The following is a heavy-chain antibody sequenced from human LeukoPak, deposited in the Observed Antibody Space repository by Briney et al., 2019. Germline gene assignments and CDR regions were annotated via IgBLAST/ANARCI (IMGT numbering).Heavy chain of an antibody. CDR1: GFTVSSNY. CDR3: ARMRWFGEPYYFDY. CDR2: TYSGGST. Sequence: GGSLRLSCAASGFTVSSNYMSWVRQAPGKGLEWVSVTYSGGSTYYADSVKGRFTISRDNSKNTLYLQMNSLRAEDTAVYYCARMRWFGEPYYFDYWGQGTLVTVSS. D-gene: IGHD3-10*01. J-gene: IGHJ4*02. V-gene: IGHV3-53*01.